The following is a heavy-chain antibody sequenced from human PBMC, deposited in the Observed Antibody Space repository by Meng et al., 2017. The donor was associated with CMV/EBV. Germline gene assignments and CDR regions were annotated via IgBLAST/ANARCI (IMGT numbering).Heavy chain of an antibody. CDR3: ARVGYYYERGLDY. D-gene: IGHD3-22*01. J-gene: IGHJ4*02. CDR2: IYYSGRT. V-gene: IGHV4-39*07. CDR1: GGSISSSSYH. Sequence: HLRDAGPGLGKASETLSHTCTVSGGSISSSSYHWGCIRQPPGKGLEWIGSIYYSGRTYYNPSLKSRVTISVDTSKNQFSLKLSSVTAADTAVYYCARVGYYYERGLDYWGQGTLVTVSS.